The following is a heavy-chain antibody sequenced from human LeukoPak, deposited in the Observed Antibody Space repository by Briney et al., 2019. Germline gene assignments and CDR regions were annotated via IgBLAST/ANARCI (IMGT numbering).Heavy chain of an antibody. V-gene: IGHV3-11*01. CDR2: ISSSSSTI. CDR3: ARDFGDYYGGSFDY. Sequence: GGALRVSCVASGFTFSDYYMSWIRQAPGKGLAWVSYISSSSSTIYYADSVKGRFTISRDNAKNSLYLQMNSLRAEDTAVYYCARDFGDYYGGSFDYWGQGTLVTVSS. D-gene: IGHD4-23*01. J-gene: IGHJ4*02. CDR1: GFTFSDYY.